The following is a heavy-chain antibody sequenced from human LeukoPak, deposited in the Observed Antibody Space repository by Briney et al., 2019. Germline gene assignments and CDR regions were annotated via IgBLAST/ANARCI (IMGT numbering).Heavy chain of an antibody. CDR2: IRYDGSNK. CDR1: GFTFSSYG. CDR3: ARDRRADYYGSGSYYNGGGTFDY. D-gene: IGHD3-10*01. Sequence: GGSLRLSCAASGFTFSSYGMHWVRQAPGKGLEWVAFIRYDGSNKYYADSVKGRFTISRDNSKNTLYLQMNSLRAEDTAVYYCARDRRADYYGSGSYYNGGGTFDYWGQGTLVTVSS. J-gene: IGHJ4*02. V-gene: IGHV3-30*02.